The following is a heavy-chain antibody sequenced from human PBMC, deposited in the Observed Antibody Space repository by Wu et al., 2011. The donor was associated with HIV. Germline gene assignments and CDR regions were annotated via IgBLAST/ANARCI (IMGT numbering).Heavy chain of an antibody. V-gene: IGHV1-46*01. CDR2: MNPSGNKI. J-gene: IGHJ3*02. D-gene: IGHD1-14*01. CDR3: ATRIGGTMEAFNI. Sequence: QVQLVQSGAEVKKPGASVKVSCQASGYTITTYDFNWVRQAPGQGLEWMGVMNPSGNKISYAQSFQGRVTMTSDTSTTAVYMELDSLRSEDTAVYYCATRIGGTMEAFNIWGQGTLVTVSS. CDR1: GYTITTYD.